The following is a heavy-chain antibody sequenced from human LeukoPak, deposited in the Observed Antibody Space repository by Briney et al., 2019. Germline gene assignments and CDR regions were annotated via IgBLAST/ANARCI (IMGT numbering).Heavy chain of an antibody. CDR1: GFTVSSNY. CDR3: AGDKTTGGWYEFDY. CDR2: ISNDGDT. D-gene: IGHD6-19*01. Sequence: GGSLRLSCAASGFTVSSNYMSWVRQGPGKGLECVSVISNDGDTYYSDSVKGRFTISRDTSKNTVSLQMNSLRAEDTAVYYCAGDKTTGGWYEFDYWGQGTLVTVSS. J-gene: IGHJ4*02. V-gene: IGHV3-53*01.